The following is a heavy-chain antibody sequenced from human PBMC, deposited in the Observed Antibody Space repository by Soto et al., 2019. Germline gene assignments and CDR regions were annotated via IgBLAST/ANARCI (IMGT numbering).Heavy chain of an antibody. CDR2: IYSGDSET. Sequence: GESLKISCKGSGYSFTSYWIGWVRQMPGKGLEWMGMIYSGDSETRYSPSFQGQVTFSADESISTAYLQWSSLKASDTAMYFCARRCYFDTTGYYPFDYWGQGTLVTVSS. CDR1: GYSFTSYW. V-gene: IGHV5-51*01. D-gene: IGHD3-22*01. J-gene: IGHJ4*02. CDR3: ARRCYFDTTGYYPFDY.